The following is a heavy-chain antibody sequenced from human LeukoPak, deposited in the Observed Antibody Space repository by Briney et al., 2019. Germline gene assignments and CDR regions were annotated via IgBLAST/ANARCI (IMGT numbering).Heavy chain of an antibody. V-gene: IGHV3-48*03. J-gene: IGHJ3*02. Sequence: GGSLRLSCAASGFTFSSYEMNWVRQAPGKGLEWVSYINSGGSIIYYTDSVKGRFTISRDDAKNSPYLQMNSLRAEDTAVYYCASEGYGGNSDAFDSWGQGTMVTVSS. CDR2: INSGGSII. D-gene: IGHD4-23*01. CDR3: ASEGYGGNSDAFDS. CDR1: GFTFSSYE.